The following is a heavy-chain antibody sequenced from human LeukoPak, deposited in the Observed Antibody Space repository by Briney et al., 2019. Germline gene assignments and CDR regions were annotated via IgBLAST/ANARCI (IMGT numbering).Heavy chain of an antibody. Sequence: GGSLRLSCAASGFTVSSNYMSWVRQAPGKGLEWVSDISGSGGSTYYADSVKGRFTISRDNSKNTLYLQMNSLRVEDTAIYYCTKDQYSGSYPFDYWGQGTLVTVSS. D-gene: IGHD1-26*01. CDR2: ISGSGGST. J-gene: IGHJ4*02. V-gene: IGHV3-23*01. CDR3: TKDQYSGSYPFDY. CDR1: GFTVSSNY.